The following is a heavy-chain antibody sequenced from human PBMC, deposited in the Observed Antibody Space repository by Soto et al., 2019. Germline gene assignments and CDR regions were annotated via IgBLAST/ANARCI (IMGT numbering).Heavy chain of an antibody. V-gene: IGHV3-23*01. CDR1: GFTFRNYT. D-gene: IGHD3-10*01. J-gene: IGHJ6*02. CDR2: ISGNGINT. CDR3: AKGVRRGSFVSRVDV. Sequence: EVQVLVSGGGLVQPGRSLRLTCAGSGFTFRNYTMIWVRQAPGKGLEWISAISGNGINTQFSDSVRGRFSISRDNTRKTGDLQVNRLRAEDTAVYFCAKGVRRGSFVSRVDVWGQGTTVTVSS.